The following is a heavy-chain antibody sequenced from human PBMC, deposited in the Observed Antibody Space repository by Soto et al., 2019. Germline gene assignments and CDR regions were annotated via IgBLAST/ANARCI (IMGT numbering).Heavy chain of an antibody. J-gene: IGHJ4*02. V-gene: IGHV4-59*08. CDR1: GGSISSYY. Sequence: QVQLQESGPGLVKPSETLSLTCTVSGGSISSYYWSWIRQPPGKGLEWIGSIYYSGSTNYNPSLKSRATITVDASKTQSSLKLSSVTAADTAVYYCARRYGGTFDYWGQGTLVTVSS. CDR3: ARRYGGTFDY. D-gene: IGHD2-15*01. CDR2: IYYSGST.